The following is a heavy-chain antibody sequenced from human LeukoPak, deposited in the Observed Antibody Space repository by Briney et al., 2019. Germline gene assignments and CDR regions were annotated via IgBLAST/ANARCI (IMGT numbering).Heavy chain of an antibody. CDR1: GYTFTSYY. J-gene: IGHJ4*02. CDR3: ARDLRSGEGFGELSVDY. CDR2: INPNSGGT. Sequence: ASVKVSCKASGYTFTSYYMHWVRQAPGQGLEWMGWINPNSGGTNYAQKFQGRVTMTRDTSISTAYMELSRLRSDDTAVYYCARDLRSGEGFGELSVDYWGQGTLVTVSS. V-gene: IGHV1-2*02. D-gene: IGHD3-10*01.